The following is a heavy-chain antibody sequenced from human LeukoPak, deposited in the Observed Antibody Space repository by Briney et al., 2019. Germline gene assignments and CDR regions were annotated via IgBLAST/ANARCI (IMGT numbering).Heavy chain of an antibody. CDR1: GFTFSTYS. J-gene: IGHJ4*02. CDR2: ISTSGTI. CDR3: ARGGIPRAYCGGDCGEDY. V-gene: IGHV3-48*04. Sequence: GGSLRLSCATSGFTFSTYSLNWVRQSPGKGLEWVPYISTSGTINYAESVKGRFTISRDNAKNSLYLQMNSLRAEDTAVYYCARGGIPRAYCGGDCGEDYWGQGTLVTVSS. D-gene: IGHD2-21*02.